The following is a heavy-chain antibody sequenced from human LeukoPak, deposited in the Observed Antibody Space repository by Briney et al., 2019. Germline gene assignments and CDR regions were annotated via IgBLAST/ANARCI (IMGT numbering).Heavy chain of an antibody. CDR1: GFTFSSYS. CDR3: ARVGQQLVDY. J-gene: IGHJ4*02. V-gene: IGHV3-21*01. Sequence: GGSLRLSCAASGFTFSSYSMNWVRQAPGKGLEWDSSISSSSSYIYYADSVKGRFTISRDNAKNSLYLQMNSLRAEDTAVYYCARVGQQLVDYWGQGTLVTVSS. CDR2: ISSSSSYI. D-gene: IGHD6-13*01.